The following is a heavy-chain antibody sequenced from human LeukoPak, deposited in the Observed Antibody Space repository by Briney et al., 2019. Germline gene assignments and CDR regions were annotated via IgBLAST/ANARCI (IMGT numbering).Heavy chain of an antibody. J-gene: IGHJ6*03. CDR1: EFIFSRFW. CDR3: ARDRAGLYYGSGSSYYYYYYMDV. Sequence: PGGSLRLSCAASEFIFSRFWVSWVRQAPGKGLEWVASINQDESAKFYVDSVRGRFTISRDNAKNSLFLQMNSLRAEDTAVYYCARDRAGLYYGSGSSYYYYYYMDVWGKGTTVTISS. CDR2: INQDESAK. V-gene: IGHV3-7*03. D-gene: IGHD3-10*01.